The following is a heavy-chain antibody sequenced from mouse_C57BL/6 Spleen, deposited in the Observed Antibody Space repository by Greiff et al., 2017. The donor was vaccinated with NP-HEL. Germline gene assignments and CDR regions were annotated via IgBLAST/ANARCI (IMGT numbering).Heavy chain of an antibody. CDR3: ARRPHGYSGTNGYFDY. J-gene: IGHJ2*01. D-gene: IGHD2-12*01. CDR2: IYWDDDK. Sequence: QVTLKESGPGILQSSQTLSLTCSFSGFSLSTSGMGVSWIRQPSGKGLEWLAHIYWDDDKRYNPSLKSRHTISNDTSRNQIFLKITSVDTADTATYYCARRPHGYSGTNGYFDYWGQGTTLTVSS. CDR1: GFSLSTSGMG. V-gene: IGHV8-12*01.